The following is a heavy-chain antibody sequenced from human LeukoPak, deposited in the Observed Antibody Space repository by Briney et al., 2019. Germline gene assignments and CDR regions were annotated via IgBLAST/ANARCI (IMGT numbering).Heavy chain of an antibody. CDR1: GGSFSGYY. CDR2: INHSGST. J-gene: IGHJ4*02. D-gene: IGHD3-9*01. Sequence: SETLSLTCAVYGGSFSGYYWSWIRQPPGKGLEWIGEINHSGSTNYNPSLKSRVTISVDTSENQFSLKLSSVTAADTAVYYCARRRLRYFDFDYWGQGTLVTVSS. CDR3: ARRRLRYFDFDY. V-gene: IGHV4-34*01.